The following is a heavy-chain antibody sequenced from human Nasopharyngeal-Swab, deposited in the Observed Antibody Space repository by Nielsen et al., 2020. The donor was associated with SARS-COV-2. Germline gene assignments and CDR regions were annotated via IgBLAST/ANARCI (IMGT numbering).Heavy chain of an antibody. CDR1: GLTVSSNY. J-gene: IGHJ6*02. V-gene: IGHV3-23*01. CDR3: AESWNYPEDAYYYGMDV. Sequence: GGSLRLSCAASGLTVSSNYMSWVRPAPGKGLEWVSAISGSGGSTYYADSVKGRFTISRDNSKNTLYLQMNSLRAEDTAVYYCAESWNYPEDAYYYGMDVWGQGTTVTVSS. D-gene: IGHD1-7*01. CDR2: ISGSGGST.